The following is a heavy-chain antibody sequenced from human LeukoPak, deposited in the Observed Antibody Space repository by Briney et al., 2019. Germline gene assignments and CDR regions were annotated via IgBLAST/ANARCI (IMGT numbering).Heavy chain of an antibody. J-gene: IGHJ4*02. CDR3: ARDAYKDRYFDY. CDR1: GFTFTNYW. V-gene: IGHV3-7*01. Sequence: GGSLRLSCAASGFTFTNYWMSWVRQALGKGLEWVANIKHDGSEKYYVDSVKGRFTISRDNAKNSVYLQMNSLRAEDKAVYYCARDAYKDRYFDYWGQGTLVTVSS. CDR2: IKHDGSEK. D-gene: IGHD2-15*01.